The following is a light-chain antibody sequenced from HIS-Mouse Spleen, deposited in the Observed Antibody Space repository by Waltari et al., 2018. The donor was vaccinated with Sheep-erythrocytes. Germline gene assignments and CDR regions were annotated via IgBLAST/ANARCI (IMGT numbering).Light chain of an antibody. CDR3: QSADSSVV. CDR1: ALPKQY. J-gene: IGLJ2*01. V-gene: IGLV3-25*03. Sequence: SYELTQPPSVSVSPGQTARITCPGHALPKQYAYWYQQKPGQAPVLVIYKDSERPSGIPERFSGSSSGTTVTLTISGVQAEDEADYYCQSADSSVVFGGGTKLTVL. CDR2: KDS.